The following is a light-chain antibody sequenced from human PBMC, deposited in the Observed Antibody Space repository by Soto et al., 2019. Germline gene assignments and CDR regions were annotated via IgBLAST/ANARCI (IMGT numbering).Light chain of an antibody. CDR1: SSDVGGYNY. J-gene: IGLJ2*01. Sequence: QSVLTQPASVSGSPGQSITISCTGTSSDVGGYNYVSWYQQHPGKDPKLMIYDVSNRPSGVSNRFSGSKSGNTASLTISGLQAEDEADYYCSSYTSSSTVVFCGGTKLTV. V-gene: IGLV2-14*01. CDR3: SSYTSSSTVV. CDR2: DVS.